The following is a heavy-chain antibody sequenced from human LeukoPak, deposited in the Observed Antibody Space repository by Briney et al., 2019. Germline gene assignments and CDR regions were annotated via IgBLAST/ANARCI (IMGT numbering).Heavy chain of an antibody. CDR1: GFTFSSYS. V-gene: IGHV3-48*01. J-gene: IGHJ4*02. CDR3: ATSSGYENGNY. D-gene: IGHD5-12*01. Sequence: PGGSLRLSCAASGFTFSSYSMNWVRQAPGKGLEWVSYISSSSSTIYYADSVKSRFTISRDNAKNSLYLQMNSLRAEVTAVYYCATSSGYENGNYWGQGTLVTVSS. CDR2: ISSSSSTI.